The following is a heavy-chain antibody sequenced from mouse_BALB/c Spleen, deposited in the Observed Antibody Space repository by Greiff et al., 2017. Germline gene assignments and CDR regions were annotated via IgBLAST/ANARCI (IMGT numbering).Heavy chain of an antibody. Sequence: EVMLVESGGDLVKPGGSLKLSCAASGFTFSSYGMSWVRQTPDKRLEWVATISSGGSYTYYPDSVKGRFTISRDNAKNTLYLQMSSLKSEDTAMYYCAKIGDYGNSPWFAYWGQGTLVTVSA. D-gene: IGHD2-1*01. CDR2: ISSGGSYT. CDR3: AKIGDYGNSPWFAY. CDR1: GFTFSSYG. V-gene: IGHV5-6*01. J-gene: IGHJ3*01.